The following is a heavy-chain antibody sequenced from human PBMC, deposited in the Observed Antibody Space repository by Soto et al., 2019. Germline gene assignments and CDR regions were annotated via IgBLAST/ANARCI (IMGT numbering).Heavy chain of an antibody. CDR1: GYTFTSYY. D-gene: IGHD1-26*01. CDR2: INPSGGST. CDR3: ARSHVNTYYYYYGMDV. Sequence: ASVKVSCKASGYTFTSYYMHWVRQAPGQGLEWMGIINPSGGSTSYAQKFQGRVTMTRDTSTSTVYMELSSLRSEDTAVYYCARSHVNTYYYYYGMDVWGQGTTVTVSS. V-gene: IGHV1-46*01. J-gene: IGHJ6*02.